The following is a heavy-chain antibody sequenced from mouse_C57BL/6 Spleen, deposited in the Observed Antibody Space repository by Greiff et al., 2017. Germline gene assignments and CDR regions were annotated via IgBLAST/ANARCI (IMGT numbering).Heavy chain of an antibody. CDR2: IDPSDSET. CDR1: GYTFTSYW. D-gene: IGHD4-1*01. J-gene: IGHJ2*01. Sequence: QVQLQQSGAELVRPGSSVKLSCKASGYTFTSYWMHWVKQRPIQGLEWIGNIDPSDSETHYNQKFKDKATLTVDKSSSTAYMQLSSLTSEDSAVYYCARRGWDGEKNYFDYWGQGTTLTVSS. CDR3: ARRGWDGEKNYFDY. V-gene: IGHV1-52*01.